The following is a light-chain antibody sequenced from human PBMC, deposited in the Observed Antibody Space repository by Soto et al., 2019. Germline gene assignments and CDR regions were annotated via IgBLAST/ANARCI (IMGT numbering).Light chain of an antibody. CDR3: SLYASSSTLL. CDR1: SSDVGGYNH. Sequence: QSALTQPASVSGSPGQSITISCTGTSSDVGGYNHVSWYQQHPGKAPKLMIYDVNNRPSGVSNRFSGSKSGNTASLTISGLQAEDEADYYCSLYASSSTLLFGGGTKLTVL. CDR2: DVN. J-gene: IGLJ2*01. V-gene: IGLV2-14*03.